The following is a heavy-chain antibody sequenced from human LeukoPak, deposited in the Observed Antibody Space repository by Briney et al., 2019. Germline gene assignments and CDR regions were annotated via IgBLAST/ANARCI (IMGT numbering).Heavy chain of an antibody. V-gene: IGHV3-21*01. J-gene: IGHJ4*02. CDR1: GFTFSSYS. D-gene: IGHD4-17*01. CDR3: ARDIVTGTSSDY. CDR2: ISSSSYI. Sequence: GGSLRLSCAASGFTFSSYSMNWVRQAPGKGLEWVSSISSSSYIYYADSVKGRFTISRDNAKNSLYLQMNSLRAEDTAVYYCARDIVTGTSSDYSGQGTLVTVPS.